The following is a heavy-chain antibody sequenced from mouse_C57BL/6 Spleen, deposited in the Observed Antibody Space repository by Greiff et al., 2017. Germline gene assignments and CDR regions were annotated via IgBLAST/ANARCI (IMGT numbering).Heavy chain of an antibody. CDR3: ATITTEGY. CDR2: LDPNSGGP. V-gene: IGHV1-72*01. Sequence: QVQLKESGAELVKPGASVKISCKASGYTFTSYWMHWVKQRPGRGLEWIGRLDPNSGGPKYNEKFKSKATLTVDKPSSTAYMQLSSLTSEDSAFGYYATITTEGYWGKGTTRTGSS. D-gene: IGHD1-1*01. CDR1: GYTFTSYW. J-gene: IGHJ2*01.